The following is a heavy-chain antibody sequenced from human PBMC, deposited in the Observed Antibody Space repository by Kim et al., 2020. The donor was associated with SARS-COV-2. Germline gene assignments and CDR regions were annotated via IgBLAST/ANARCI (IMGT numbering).Heavy chain of an antibody. D-gene: IGHD4-17*01. CDR3: ARLGGNDYGDSGMGNWFDP. CDR2: ISSSSSYI. J-gene: IGHJ5*02. V-gene: IGHV3-21*01. Sequence: GGSLRLSCAASGFTFSSYSMNWVRQAPGKGLEWVSSISSSSSYIYYADSVKGRFTISRDNAKNSLYLQMNSLRAEDTAVYYCARLGGNDYGDSGMGNWFDPWGQGTLVTVSS. CDR1: GFTFSSYS.